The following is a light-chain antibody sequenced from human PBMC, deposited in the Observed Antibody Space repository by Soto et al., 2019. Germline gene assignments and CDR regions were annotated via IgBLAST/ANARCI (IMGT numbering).Light chain of an antibody. J-gene: IGKJ4*01. V-gene: IGKV4-1*01. CDR3: QQHYSAPALT. CDR2: WAS. CDR1: QSVLYTSSNKNS. Sequence: DIVLTQSPDSLAVSLGERATINCKSSQSVLYTSSNKNSLAWYQQKPGQPPKLLIYWASTRASGVPDRFSGGGSGTDFTLTISSLQAEDVAVYYCQQHYSAPALTFGGGTKVEIK.